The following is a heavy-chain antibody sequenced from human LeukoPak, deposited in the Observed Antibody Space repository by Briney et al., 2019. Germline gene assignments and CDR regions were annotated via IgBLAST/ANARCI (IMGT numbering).Heavy chain of an antibody. D-gene: IGHD2-15*01. CDR3: ARSEYCSGGSCYSWTRGYSYVFDY. V-gene: IGHV4-39*07. CDR1: GGSISSSSYY. CDR2: IYYSGST. Sequence: SETLSLTCTVSGGSISSSSYYWGWIRQPPGKGLEWIGSIYYSGSTYYNPSLKSRVTISVDTSKNQFSLKLSSVTAADTAVYYCARSEYCSGGSCYSWTRGYSYVFDYWGQGTLVTVSS. J-gene: IGHJ4*02.